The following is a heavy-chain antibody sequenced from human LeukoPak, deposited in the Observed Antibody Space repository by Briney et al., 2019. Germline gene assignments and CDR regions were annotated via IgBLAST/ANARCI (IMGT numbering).Heavy chain of an antibody. J-gene: IGHJ5*02. Sequence: GGSLRLSCAASGFAFSTYDMNWVRQAPGKGLEWVANIKQDGSEKYYVDSVKGRFTISRDNAKNSLYLQMNSLRAEDTAVYYCARGLSSFDRFDPWGQGTLVTVSS. D-gene: IGHD3-16*01. CDR2: IKQDGSEK. V-gene: IGHV3-7*01. CDR1: GFAFSTYD. CDR3: ARGLSSFDRFDP.